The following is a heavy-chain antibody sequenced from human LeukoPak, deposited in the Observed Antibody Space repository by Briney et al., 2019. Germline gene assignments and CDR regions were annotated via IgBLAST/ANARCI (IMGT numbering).Heavy chain of an antibody. J-gene: IGHJ6*03. V-gene: IGHV4-59*01. CDR3: ARTTYLVGATGYYYYCMDV. CDR1: VGSFSGYY. Sequence: SETLSLTCAVYVGSFSGYYWSWIRQPPGKGLEWIGYIYYSGSTNYNPSLKSRVTISVDTSKNQFSLKLSSVTAADTAVYYCARTTYLVGATGYYYYCMDVWGKGTTVTVSS. D-gene: IGHD1-26*01. CDR2: IYYSGST.